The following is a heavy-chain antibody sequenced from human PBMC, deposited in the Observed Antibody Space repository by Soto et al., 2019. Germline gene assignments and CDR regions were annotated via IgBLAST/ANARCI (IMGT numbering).Heavy chain of an antibody. CDR3: ARQGVGGYYYYYYMDV. CDR1: GGSFSGYY. CDR2: INHSGST. V-gene: IGHV4-34*01. J-gene: IGHJ6*03. D-gene: IGHD3-16*01. Sequence: PSETLSLTCAVYGGSFSGYYWSWIRQPPGKGLEWIGEINHSGSTNYNPSLKSRVTISVDTSKNQFSLKLSSVTAADTAVYYCARQGVGGYYYYYYMDVWGKGTTVTVSS.